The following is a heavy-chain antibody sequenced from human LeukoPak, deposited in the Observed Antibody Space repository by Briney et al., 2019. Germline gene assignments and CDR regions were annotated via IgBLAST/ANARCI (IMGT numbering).Heavy chain of an antibody. CDR3: GKDGDFYDSSGRFDY. CDR1: GFTFDDYA. V-gene: IGHV3-9*01. J-gene: IGHJ4*02. D-gene: IGHD3-22*01. CDR2: ISWNSGSI. Sequence: GGSLRLSCAASGFTFDDYAMHWVRQAPGQGLEWVSGISWNSGSIGYADSVKGRFTISRDNTKNSLYLQMNSLRAEDTAFYYCGKDGDFYDSSGRFDYWGQGTLVTVSS.